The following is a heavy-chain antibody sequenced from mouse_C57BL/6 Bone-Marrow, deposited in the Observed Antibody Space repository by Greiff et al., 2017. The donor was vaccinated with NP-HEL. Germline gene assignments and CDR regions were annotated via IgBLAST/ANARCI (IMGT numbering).Heavy chain of an antibody. CDR1: GFTFSDFY. CDR2: SRNKANDYTT. V-gene: IGHV7-1*01. CDR3: ARDAIYDGYPSWFAY. Sequence: EVMLVESGGGLVQSGRSLRLSCATSGFTFSDFYMEWVRQAPGKGLEWIAASRNKANDYTTEYSASVKGRFIVSRDTSQSILYLQMNALRAEDTAIYYCARDAIYDGYPSWFAYWGQGTLVTVSA. J-gene: IGHJ3*01. D-gene: IGHD2-3*01.